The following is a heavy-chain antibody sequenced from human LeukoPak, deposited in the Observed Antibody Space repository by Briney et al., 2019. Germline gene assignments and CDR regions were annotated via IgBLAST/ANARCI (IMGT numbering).Heavy chain of an antibody. V-gene: IGHV1-2*02. CDR1: GYTFTGYY. D-gene: IGHD6-13*01. Sequence: GASVKVSCKASGYTFTGYYMHWVRQAPGQGLEWMGWINPNSGGTNYAQKFQGRVTMTRDTSTSTAYMELRSLRSDDTAVYYCARLAAAGLTYNWFDPWGQGTLVTVSS. CDR2: INPNSGGT. J-gene: IGHJ5*02. CDR3: ARLAAAGLTYNWFDP.